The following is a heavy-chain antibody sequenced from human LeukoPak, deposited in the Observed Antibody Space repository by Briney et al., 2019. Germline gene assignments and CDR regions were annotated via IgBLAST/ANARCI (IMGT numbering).Heavy chain of an antibody. J-gene: IGHJ3*02. CDR3: ARGVAAGPIDAFDI. V-gene: IGHV4-39*06. Sequence: SETLFLTCTVSGRSISSSRYYWGWIRQPPGKGLEWIGSINYRGSTYYNPSLKIRVTISVDKSKNQFTLNVNSVTAADTAVYYCARGVAAGPIDAFDIWGQGTMVTVSS. CDR2: INYRGST. CDR1: GRSISSSRYY. D-gene: IGHD6-6*01.